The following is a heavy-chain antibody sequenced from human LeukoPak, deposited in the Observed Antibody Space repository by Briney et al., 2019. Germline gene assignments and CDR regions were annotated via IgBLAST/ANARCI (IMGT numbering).Heavy chain of an antibody. CDR1: GFTFSSYS. D-gene: IGHD2-2*02. CDR3: ARGGPYCSSTSCYMIT. J-gene: IGHJ4*02. V-gene: IGHV3-48*01. Sequence: GGSLRLSCAASGFTFSSYSMNWVRQAPGKGLEWVSYISSSSSTIYYADSVKGRFTISRDNAKNSLYLQMNSLRAEDTAVYYCARGGPYCSSTSCYMITWGQGTLVTVSS. CDR2: ISSSSSTI.